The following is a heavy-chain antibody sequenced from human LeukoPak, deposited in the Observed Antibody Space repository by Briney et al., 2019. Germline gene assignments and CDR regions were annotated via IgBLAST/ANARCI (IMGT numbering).Heavy chain of an antibody. CDR2: INPNSGGT. D-gene: IGHD1-1*01. CDR3: ARATGSVDYYYMDV. Sequence: ASVKLSCKTSGYTFTDYYMHWVRQAPGQGLEWLGWINPNSGGTNYAQKFQGRVTMTRDTSITTAYMELRRLRSDDTALYYCARATGSVDYYYMDVWGKGTTVSVS. V-gene: IGHV1-2*02. J-gene: IGHJ6*03. CDR1: GYTFTDYY.